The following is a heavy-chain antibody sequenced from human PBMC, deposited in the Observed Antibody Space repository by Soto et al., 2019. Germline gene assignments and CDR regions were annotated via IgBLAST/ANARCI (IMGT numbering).Heavy chain of an antibody. D-gene: IGHD1-26*01. CDR2: VYDLDGT. Sequence: DVQLVESGGGLIQPGGSLRLSCVASGLTVSGKKYMAWVRQAPGKGPEWVSGVYDLDGTYYADSVRGRFTTSIDSSRTTVYIKMRDLSAEDTALSFCATWDLLEHAYVIWGKGTMVNVSS. CDR3: ATWDLLEHAYVI. J-gene: IGHJ3*02. CDR1: GLTVSGKKY. V-gene: IGHV3-53*01.